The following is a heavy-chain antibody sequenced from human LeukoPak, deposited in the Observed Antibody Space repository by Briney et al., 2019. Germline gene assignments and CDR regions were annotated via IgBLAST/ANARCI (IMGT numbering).Heavy chain of an antibody. Sequence: GESLKISCKVEGYSFTRYWIGWVRQTPGKGLEWMGIIHPGDPDTKYSPSFQGQVTMSADKSISTAYLQWSSLKASDTAIYYCARSPQFYGSGKGMDVWGQGTTVTVSS. CDR2: IHPGDPDT. CDR3: ARSPQFYGSGKGMDV. D-gene: IGHD3-10*01. J-gene: IGHJ6*02. V-gene: IGHV5-51*01. CDR1: GYSFTRYW.